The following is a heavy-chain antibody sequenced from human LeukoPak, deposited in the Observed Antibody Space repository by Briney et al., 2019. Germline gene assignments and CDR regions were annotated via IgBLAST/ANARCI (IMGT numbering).Heavy chain of an antibody. CDR1: GGSISSNSYY. CDR2: IYYSGST. J-gene: IGHJ4*02. V-gene: IGHV4-39*01. CDR3: ATSGYDTSPEY. D-gene: IGHD5-12*01. Sequence: KPSETLSLTCTVSGGSISSNSYYWGWIRQPPGKGLEWIGSIYYSGSTYYNPSLKSRVTISVDTSKNQFSLKLSSVTAADTAVYYCATSGYDTSPEYWGQGTLVTVSS.